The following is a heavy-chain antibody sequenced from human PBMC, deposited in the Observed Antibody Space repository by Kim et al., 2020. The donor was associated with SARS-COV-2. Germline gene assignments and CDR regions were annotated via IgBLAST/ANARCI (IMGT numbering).Heavy chain of an antibody. D-gene: IGHD3-10*01. CDR1: GGSISSGGYY. CDR3: ARDYYYGSGSYYYKDAFDI. V-gene: IGHV4-31*03. Sequence: SETLSLTCTVSGGSISSGGYYWSWIRQHPGKGLEWIGYIYYSGSTYYNPSLKSRVTISVDTSKNQFSLKLSSVTAADTAVYYCARDYYYGSGSYYYKDAFDIWGQGTMVTVSS. CDR2: IYYSGST. J-gene: IGHJ3*02.